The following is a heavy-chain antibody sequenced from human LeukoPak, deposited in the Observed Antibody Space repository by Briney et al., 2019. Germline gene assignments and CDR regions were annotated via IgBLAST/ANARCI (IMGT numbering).Heavy chain of an antibody. CDR3: ARGDRYGDFWSGSWYYGMDV. CDR1: AFIFSGHW. D-gene: IGHD3-3*01. J-gene: IGHJ6*02. CDR2: IKEDGSER. Sequence: GGSLRLSCEGSAFIFSGHWMNWVRQTPGKGLEWVASIKEDGSERQYVDSVKGRFSISRDNTKGSLFLQLNSLRAEDTAVYYCARGDRYGDFWSGSWYYGMDVWGQGTTVTVSS. V-gene: IGHV3-7*03.